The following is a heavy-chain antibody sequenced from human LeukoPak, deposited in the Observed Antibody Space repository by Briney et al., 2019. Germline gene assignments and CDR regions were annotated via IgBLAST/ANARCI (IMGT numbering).Heavy chain of an antibody. CDR1: GYTFTNCG. CDR2: INAYNGYT. CDR3: ARGRGSSDWYYCDN. D-gene: IGHD6-19*01. V-gene: IGHV1-18*01. Sequence: ASVKVSCKASGYTFTNCGITWVRQAPGQGLEWMGWINAYNGYTNYAQKMQDRVTVTTDTSTSTAYMELRSLRSDDTAVYYCARGRGSSDWYYCDNWGQGTLVTVSS. J-gene: IGHJ4*02.